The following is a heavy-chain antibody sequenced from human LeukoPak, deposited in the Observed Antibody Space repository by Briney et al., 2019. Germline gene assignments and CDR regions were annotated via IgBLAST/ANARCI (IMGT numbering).Heavy chain of an antibody. CDR3: ARGSYGMDV. CDR2: VSKSDGTT. CDR1: GFTFTTYA. Sequence: GGSLRLSCAAPGFTFTTYAMSWVRQAPGKGLEWVSSVSKSDGTTYYADSVKGRLTISRDNSKNTLHLQMNGLRAEDTAVYYCARGSYGMDVWGQGTTVTVSS. J-gene: IGHJ6*02. V-gene: IGHV3-23*01.